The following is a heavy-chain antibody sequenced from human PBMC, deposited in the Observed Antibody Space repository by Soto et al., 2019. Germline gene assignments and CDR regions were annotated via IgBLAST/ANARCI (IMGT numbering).Heavy chain of an antibody. J-gene: IGHJ2*01. D-gene: IGHD2-21*01. V-gene: IGHV3-30*18. Sequence: GGSLRLSCAASGFTFSSYGMHWVRQAPGKGLEWVAVISYDGSNKYYADSVKGRFTISRDNSKNTLYLQMNSLRAEDTAVYYCAKAQAPGVNNFDLCGRGTLGTVSS. CDR3: AKAQAPGVNNFDL. CDR1: GFTFSSYG. CDR2: ISYDGSNK.